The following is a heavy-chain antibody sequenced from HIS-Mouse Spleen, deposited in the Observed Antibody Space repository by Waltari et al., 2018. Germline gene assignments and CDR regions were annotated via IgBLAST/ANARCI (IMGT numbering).Heavy chain of an antibody. V-gene: IGHV4-34*01. J-gene: IGHJ4*02. D-gene: IGHD6-6*01. CDR1: GGSFSGYY. CDR2: INHSGST. CDR3: AGGSYSSSGKGWFDY. Sequence: QVQLQQWGAGLLKPSETLSLTCAVYGGSFSGYYWSWIRQPPGKGLEWIGEINHSGSTNYNPSLKVRGTISVDTSKNQLSLKLSSVTAADTAVYYCAGGSYSSSGKGWFDYWGQGTLVTVSS.